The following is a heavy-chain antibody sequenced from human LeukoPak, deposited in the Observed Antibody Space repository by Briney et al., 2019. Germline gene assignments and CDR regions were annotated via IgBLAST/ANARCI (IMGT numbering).Heavy chain of an antibody. J-gene: IGHJ3*02. CDR1: GGSISSYY. Sequence: PSKTLSLTCTVSGGSISSYYWSWIRQPPGKGLEWIGYIYYSGSTNYNPSLKSRVTISVDTSKNQFSLKLSSVTAADTAVYYCARGYGSDDAFDIWGQGTMVTVSS. CDR2: IYYSGST. V-gene: IGHV4-59*01. CDR3: ARGYGSDDAFDI. D-gene: IGHD4-17*01.